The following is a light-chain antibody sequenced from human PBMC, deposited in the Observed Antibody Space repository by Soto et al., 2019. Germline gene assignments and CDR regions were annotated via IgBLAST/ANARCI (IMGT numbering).Light chain of an antibody. CDR3: QEYNYWHPIT. CDR1: QGISNY. V-gene: IGKV1-27*01. CDR2: AAS. J-gene: IGKJ4*01. Sequence: DIQMTQSPSSLSTSVGDRVTITCRASQGISNYLAWYQQKPGKVPKLLIYAASTLQSGVPSRFSGSGSGTDFTLTITSLQSEDSAVYYCQEYNYWHPITFGGGTKVDIK.